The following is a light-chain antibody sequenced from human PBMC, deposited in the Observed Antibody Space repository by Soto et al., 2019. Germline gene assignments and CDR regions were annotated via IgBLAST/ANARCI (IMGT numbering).Light chain of an antibody. CDR2: DVS. J-gene: IGLJ3*02. V-gene: IGLV2-14*03. CDR3: SSYTTISTWV. CDR1: SSDVGSYNY. Sequence: QSALTQPASVTGSPGQSITISCTGTSSDVGSYNYVSWYQQHPGKVPKLMIHDVSNRPSGVSYRFSGSKSGNTASLTISGLQAEDAADYYCSSYTTISTWVFGGGTKLTVL.